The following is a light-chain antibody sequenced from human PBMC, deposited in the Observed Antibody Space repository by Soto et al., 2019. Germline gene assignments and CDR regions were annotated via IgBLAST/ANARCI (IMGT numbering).Light chain of an antibody. CDR2: EVV. V-gene: IGLV2-8*01. CDR3: KSHAGSNTYV. J-gene: IGLJ1*01. CDR1: KSDIGVYDF. Sequence: ALTQPPSASGSPGQSVTISCTGTKSDIGVYDFVSWYQHHPGKAPRLIIYEVVQRPSGVPDRFSGSKSGNTASLTVSGLQAADEADYFCKSHAGSNTYVSGSGTKVT.